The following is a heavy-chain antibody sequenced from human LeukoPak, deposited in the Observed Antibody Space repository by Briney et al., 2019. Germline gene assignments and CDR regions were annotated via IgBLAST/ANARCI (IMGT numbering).Heavy chain of an antibody. J-gene: IGHJ1*01. CDR1: GGSFSGYY. Sequence: SETLSLTCAVYGGSFSGYYWSWIRQPPGKGLEWIGEINHSGSTNYNPSLKSRVTISVDTSKNQFSLKLSSVTAADTAVYYCARRPYYYGSGSRIAEYFQHWGQGTLVTVSS. V-gene: IGHV4-34*01. CDR2: INHSGST. CDR3: ARRPYYYGSGSRIAEYFQH. D-gene: IGHD3-10*01.